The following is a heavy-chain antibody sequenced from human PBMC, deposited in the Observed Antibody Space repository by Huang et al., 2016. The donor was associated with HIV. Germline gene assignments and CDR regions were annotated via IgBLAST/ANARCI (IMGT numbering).Heavy chain of an antibody. Sequence: QVQLVQSGAEVRKPGASVKVSCKVSGYILTELAMHCVRQSPGTGLEWRRVSDPEEGETMYAEKFQGRVTMTEDTSTDTAYLELSGLTSDDTAVYYCATHSGGDSYAPYYWGQGTLVTVSS. J-gene: IGHJ4*02. CDR2: SDPEEGET. D-gene: IGHD2-21*02. CDR3: ATHSGGDSYAPYY. CDR1: GYILTELA. V-gene: IGHV1-24*01.